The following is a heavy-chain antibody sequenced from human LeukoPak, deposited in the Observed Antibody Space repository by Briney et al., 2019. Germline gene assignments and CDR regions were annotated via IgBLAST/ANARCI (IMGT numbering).Heavy chain of an antibody. V-gene: IGHV1-18*01. CDR1: VYTLTSYG. CDR3: AREEWELLDY. D-gene: IGHD1-26*01. J-gene: IGHJ4*02. Sequence: ASVKVSCKASVYTLTSYGTSWGRQAPGQRGEWMGWISAYNGNTNYAQKLQGRVTMTTDTSTSTAYMELRSLRSDDTAVYYCAREEWELLDYWGQGTLVTVSS. CDR2: ISAYNGNT.